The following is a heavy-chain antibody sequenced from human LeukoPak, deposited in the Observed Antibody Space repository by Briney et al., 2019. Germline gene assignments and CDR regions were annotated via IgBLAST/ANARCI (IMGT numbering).Heavy chain of an antibody. CDR1: GYTFTGYY. D-gene: IGHD3-3*01. J-gene: IGHJ4*02. V-gene: IGHV1-2*02. CDR2: INPNSGGT. CDR3: ARDLYYDFWSAASSGYFDY. Sequence: ASVKVSCKASGYTFTGYYMHWVRQAPGQGLEWMGWINPNSGGTNYAQKFQGRVTMTRDTSISTACMELSRLRSDDTAVYYCARDLYYDFWSAASSGYFDYWGQGTLVTVSS.